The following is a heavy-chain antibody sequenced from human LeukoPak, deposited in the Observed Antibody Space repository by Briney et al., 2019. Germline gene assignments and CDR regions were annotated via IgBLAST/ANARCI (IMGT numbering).Heavy chain of an antibody. Sequence: PGGSLRLSCAASGFIFTNYFMSWVRQAPGKGLEWVASIKHDGSEKYYVDSVKGRFTISRDNAKNSLYLQMNSLRAEDTAVYYCASREAYYDYWGQGTLVTVSS. CDR1: GFIFTNYF. CDR3: ASREAYYDY. J-gene: IGHJ4*02. CDR2: IKHDGSEK. V-gene: IGHV3-7*01.